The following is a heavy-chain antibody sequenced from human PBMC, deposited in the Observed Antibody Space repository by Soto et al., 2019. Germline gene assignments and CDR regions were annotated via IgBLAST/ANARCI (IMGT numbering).Heavy chain of an antibody. CDR3: ASANCGGDCSYRHDRYNFES. CDR1: GGSITSDDYY. CDR2: IFYSGST. J-gene: IGHJ4*02. V-gene: IGHV4-30-4*01. D-gene: IGHD2-21*02. Sequence: QVQLQESGPGLVKPSQSLSLTCTVSGGSITSDDYYWSWIRQPPGRGLEWIGYIFYSGSTHYNPSLKSRFIISLDTSKKQVSLKLSSVTAADTAVYYCASANCGGDCSYRHDRYNFESWGQATLVTVSS.